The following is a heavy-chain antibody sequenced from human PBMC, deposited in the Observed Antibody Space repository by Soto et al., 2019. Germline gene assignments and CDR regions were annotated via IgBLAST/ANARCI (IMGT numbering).Heavy chain of an antibody. D-gene: IGHD1-26*01. CDR2: IWYDGSNK. V-gene: IGHV3-33*01. Sequence: GGSLRLSCAASGFTFSSYGMHWVRQAPGKGLEWVAVIWYDGSNKYYADSVKGRFTISRDNSKNTLYLQMNSLRAEDTAVYYCARDVPIVGATTGSGFDYWGQGT. CDR3: ARDVPIVGATTGSGFDY. J-gene: IGHJ4*02. CDR1: GFTFSSYG.